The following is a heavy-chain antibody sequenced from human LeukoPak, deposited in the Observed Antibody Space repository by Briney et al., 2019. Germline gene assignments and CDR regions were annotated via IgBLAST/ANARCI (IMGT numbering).Heavy chain of an antibody. Sequence: ASVKVSCKASGYTFTGDQIYWLRQAPGQGLEWVGWIKPSSGDTLYEQKFQGRVTMTRDKSISSAYMELSSLRSDDAAVYYCARKSAGFLTAWGQGTLVTVSS. D-gene: IGHD2/OR15-2a*01. CDR1: GYTFTGDQ. CDR2: IKPSSGDT. V-gene: IGHV1-2*02. CDR3: ARKSAGFLTA. J-gene: IGHJ5*02.